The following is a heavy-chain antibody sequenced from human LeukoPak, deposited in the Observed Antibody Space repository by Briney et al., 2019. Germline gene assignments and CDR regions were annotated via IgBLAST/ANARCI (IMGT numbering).Heavy chain of an antibody. J-gene: IGHJ6*02. Sequence: SETLSLTCTVSGGSISSYYWSWIRQPPGKGLEWIGYIYYSGSTNFNPSLKSRVTISVDTSKNQFSLKLSSVTAADTAVYYCARGTYDFWSGYHYGMDVWGQGTTVTVSS. CDR1: GGSISSYY. CDR2: IYYSGST. CDR3: ARGTYDFWSGYHYGMDV. D-gene: IGHD3-3*01. V-gene: IGHV4-59*01.